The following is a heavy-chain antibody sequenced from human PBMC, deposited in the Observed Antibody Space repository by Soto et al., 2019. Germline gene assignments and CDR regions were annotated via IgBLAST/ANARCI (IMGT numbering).Heavy chain of an antibody. D-gene: IGHD6-19*01. J-gene: IGHJ4*02. CDR3: ARVEVSKWLINY. CDR2: INHSGRT. CDR1: GGSFSGYY. V-gene: IGHV4-34*01. Sequence: SETLSLTCAVYGGSFSGYYWSWIRQPPGKGLEWIGEINHSGRTNYNPSLKSRVTISVDTSKNQFSLKLRSVTAADTAVFYCARVEVSKWLINYWGQGTLVTVSS.